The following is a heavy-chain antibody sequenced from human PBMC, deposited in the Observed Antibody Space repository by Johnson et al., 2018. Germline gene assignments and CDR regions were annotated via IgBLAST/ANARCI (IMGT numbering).Heavy chain of an antibody. V-gene: IGHV3-30-3*01. CDR3: ARDVEMATIGDAFDI. CDR1: GFTFSSYA. Sequence: VQLLESGGGVVQPGRSLRLSCAASGFTFSSYAMHWVRQAPGKGLEWVAVISYDGSNKYYADSVKGRFTISSDNSKNTLDLQMNSRRAEDTAVYYCARDVEMATIGDAFDIWGQGTMVTVSS. CDR2: ISYDGSNK. D-gene: IGHD5-24*01. J-gene: IGHJ3*02.